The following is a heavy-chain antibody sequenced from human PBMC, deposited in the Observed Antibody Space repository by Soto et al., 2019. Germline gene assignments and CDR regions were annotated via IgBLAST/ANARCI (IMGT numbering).Heavy chain of an antibody. V-gene: IGHV3-7*05. CDR1: GFTLSAYW. D-gene: IGHD6-13*01. CDR2: INRDGSKK. CDR3: ARDVSPGSSSLYLDAFDI. Sequence: EVQLEESGGDLVQPGGSLRLSCAASGFTLSAYWMTWVRQALGKGLEWVANINRDGSKKSYLDSVRGRFTISRDNVGNSLYLLMDSLRADDTALYYCARDVSPGSSSLYLDAFDIWGQGTMVTVSS. J-gene: IGHJ3*02.